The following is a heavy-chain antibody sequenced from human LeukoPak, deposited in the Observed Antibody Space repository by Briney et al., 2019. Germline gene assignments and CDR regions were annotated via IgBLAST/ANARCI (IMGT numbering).Heavy chain of an antibody. V-gene: IGHV4-34*01. Sequence: SETLSLTCAVYGGSFSGYYWSWIRQPPGKGLGWIGEINHSGSTNYNPSLKSRVTISVDTSKNQFSLKLSSVTAADTAVYYCARGTITIFMLWFDPWGQGTLVTVSS. CDR3: ARGTITIFMLWFDP. CDR1: GGSFSGYY. J-gene: IGHJ5*02. CDR2: INHSGST. D-gene: IGHD3-3*01.